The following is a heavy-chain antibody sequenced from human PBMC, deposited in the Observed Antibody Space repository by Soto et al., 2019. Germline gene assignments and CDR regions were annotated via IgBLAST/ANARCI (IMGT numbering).Heavy chain of an antibody. D-gene: IGHD2-15*01. V-gene: IGHV3-53*01. CDR2: LGSAGFT. CDR1: GFTVSSKY. J-gene: IGHJ5*02. CDR3: ARELPPDL. Sequence: VQLVDSGGGLIQPGGSLRLSCAASGFTVSSKYMTWVRQAPGKGLEWVSILGSAGFTYYADSVKGRFTISRDNSKTTVYLQMNSLRIEDSAVYYCARELPPDLWGKGTLVTVSS.